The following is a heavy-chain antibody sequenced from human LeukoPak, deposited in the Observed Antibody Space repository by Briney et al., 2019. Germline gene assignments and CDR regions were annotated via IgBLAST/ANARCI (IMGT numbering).Heavy chain of an antibody. D-gene: IGHD4-17*01. CDR3: AREDHGEIVYYYYGMDV. J-gene: IGHJ6*02. V-gene: IGHV3-30*04. CDR2: ISYDGSNK. CDR1: GFTFSSYA. Sequence: GGSLRLSCAASGFTFSSYAMHWVRQAPGKGLEWVAVISYDGSNKYYADSVKGRFTISRDNSKNTLYLQMNSLRAEDTAVYYCAREDHGEIVYYYYGMDVWGQGTTVTVSS.